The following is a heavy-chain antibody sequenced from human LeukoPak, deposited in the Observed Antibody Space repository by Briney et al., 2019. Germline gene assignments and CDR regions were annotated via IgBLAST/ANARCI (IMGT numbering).Heavy chain of an antibody. CDR1: GYTFTDYH. V-gene: IGHV1-2*04. J-gene: IGHJ4*02. CDR2: INLDTGAA. Sequence: ASVKVSCKASGYTFTDYHMHWVRQAPGQGLEWMGCINLDTGAAHYTQKFQDWLSMTRDTSISTVYMELRSLRSDDTAVYYCARDPRTVPTGRIAAAGNDYWGQGTLVTVSS. CDR3: ARDPRTVPTGRIAAAGNDY. D-gene: IGHD6-13*01.